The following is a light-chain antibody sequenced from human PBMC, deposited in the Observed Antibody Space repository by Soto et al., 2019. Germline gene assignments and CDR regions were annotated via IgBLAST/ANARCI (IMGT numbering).Light chain of an antibody. J-gene: IGLJ2*01. CDR3: SSHTSSSTRVV. V-gene: IGLV2-14*01. CDR2: DVS. CDR1: NSDVGGYNY. Sequence: QSVLTQPASVSGSPGQSITISCTGTNSDVGGYNYVSWYQQHPGKAPKLLIYDVSNRPPGVSNRFSASKSGNTASLTISGLQAEDEADYYCSSHTSSSTRVVFGGGTKLTVL.